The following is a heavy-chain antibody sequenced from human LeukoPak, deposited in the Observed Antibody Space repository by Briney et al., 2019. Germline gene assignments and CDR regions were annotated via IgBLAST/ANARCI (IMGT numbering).Heavy chain of an antibody. J-gene: IGHJ4*02. CDR2: INHSRTT. CDR3: ARQNYGSAPLRY. V-gene: IGHV4-39*01. CDR1: GGSISSSSYY. Sequence: PSETLSLTCTVSGGSISSSSYYWGWIRQPPGKGLEWIGEINHSRTTNYNPSLKSRVTMSVDTSKNQFSLKLTSVTAADTAVYYCARQNYGSAPLRYWGQGTLVTVSS. D-gene: IGHD3-10*01.